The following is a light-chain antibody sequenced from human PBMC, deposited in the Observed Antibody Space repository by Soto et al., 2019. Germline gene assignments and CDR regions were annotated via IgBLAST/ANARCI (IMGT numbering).Light chain of an antibody. CDR2: GAS. CDR1: QSVRSN. CDR3: QQYESWQYT. Sequence: EIVMTQSPVTLSVSPGERATLSCRASQSVRSNLAWYQQKRGRAPRLLIYGASTRATGIPARFSVSGSGTEFTLTISSLQSEDFAVYYCQQYESWQYTFGQGTKLEIK. J-gene: IGKJ2*01. V-gene: IGKV3-15*01.